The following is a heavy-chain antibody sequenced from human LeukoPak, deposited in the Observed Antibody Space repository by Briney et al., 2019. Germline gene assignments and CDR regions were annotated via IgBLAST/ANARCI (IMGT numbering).Heavy chain of an antibody. CDR3: ARDRDGYNIVYFDY. V-gene: IGHV4-39*02. CDR1: GGSISSSTYY. CDR2: IFYSGTT. D-gene: IGHD5-12*01. Sequence: SETLSLTCTVSGGSISSSTYYWGWIRQPPGKGLEWIGSIFYSGTTYYSPSLKSRVTISVDTSRNQFSLKLSSVTAADTAVYFCARDRDGYNIVYFDYWGQGTLVTVSS. J-gene: IGHJ4*02.